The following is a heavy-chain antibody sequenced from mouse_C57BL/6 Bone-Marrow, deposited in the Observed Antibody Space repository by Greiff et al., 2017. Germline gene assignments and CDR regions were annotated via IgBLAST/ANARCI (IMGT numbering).Heavy chain of an antibody. CDR3: ARLIKRKRGATDY. CDR2: IYPRDGST. J-gene: IGHJ4*01. CDR1: GYTFTSYD. Sequence: QVQLKQSGPELVKPGASVKLSCKASGYTFTSYDINWVKQRPGQGLEWIGWIYPRDGSTKYNEKFKGKATLTVDTSSSTAYMELHSLTSEDSAVYFCARLIKRKRGATDYWGQGTSVTVSS. V-gene: IGHV1-85*01.